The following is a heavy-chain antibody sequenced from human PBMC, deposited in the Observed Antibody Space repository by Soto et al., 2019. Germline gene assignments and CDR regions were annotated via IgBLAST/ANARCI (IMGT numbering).Heavy chain of an antibody. J-gene: IGHJ4*02. CDR2: ISWNSDNI. CDR1: GFTFDAHA. V-gene: IGHV3-9*01. Sequence: EVQLVESGGGLVQPARSLRLSCAGSGFTFDAHAMHWVRQAPGTGLEWISTISWNSDNIHYADSVKGRFTISRDNAKNSLYLQLNSLSAEDTALYYCARCATTSSFSHIRSWGPGTLVTVSS. D-gene: IGHD2-2*01. CDR3: ARCATTSSFSHIRS.